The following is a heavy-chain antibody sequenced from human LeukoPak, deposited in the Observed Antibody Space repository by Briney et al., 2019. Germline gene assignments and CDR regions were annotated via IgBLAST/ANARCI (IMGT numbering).Heavy chain of an antibody. Sequence: PGGSLRLSCAASGFTFSSYSMNWVRQAPGKGLEWVSVIYSGGSTYYADSVKGRFTISRDNSKNTLYLQMDSLRAEDTAVYYCARGRPHYYFDYWGQGTLVTVSS. V-gene: IGHV3-66*01. CDR2: IYSGGST. CDR1: GFTFSSYS. CDR3: ARGRPHYYFDY. J-gene: IGHJ4*02.